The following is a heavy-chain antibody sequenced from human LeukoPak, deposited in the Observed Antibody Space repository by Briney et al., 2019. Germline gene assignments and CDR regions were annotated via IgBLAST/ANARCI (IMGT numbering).Heavy chain of an antibody. Sequence: GGSLRLSCAASGFTFSSYSMNWVRQAPGKGLEWVSSISSSSNYIYYADSVKGRFTISRDNAKNSLYLQMNSLRAEDTAVYYCARDRRYYGSGSYQPVDYWGQGTLVTVSS. D-gene: IGHD3-10*01. J-gene: IGHJ4*02. CDR1: GFTFSSYS. CDR3: ARDRRYYGSGSYQPVDY. CDR2: ISSSSNYI. V-gene: IGHV3-21*01.